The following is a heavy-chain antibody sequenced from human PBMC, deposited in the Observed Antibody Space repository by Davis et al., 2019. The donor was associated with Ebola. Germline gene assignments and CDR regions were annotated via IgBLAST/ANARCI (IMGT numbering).Heavy chain of an antibody. J-gene: IGHJ3*02. CDR3: ARHPLDAFDI. Sequence: GESLKISCQGSGYSFTSYWIGCVRQMPGKGLEWMGIIYPGDSDTRYSPSFQGQVTIPAYKSISTAYLQWSSLKASDTAMYYCARHPLDAFDIWGQGTMVTVSS. CDR2: IYPGDSDT. CDR1: GYSFTSYW. V-gene: IGHV5-51*01.